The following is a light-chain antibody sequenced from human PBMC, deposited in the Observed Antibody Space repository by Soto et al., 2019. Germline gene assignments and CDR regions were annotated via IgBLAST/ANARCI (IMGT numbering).Light chain of an antibody. Sequence: DIQMTQSPSTLSASVGDRVTITCRASQPISSWLAWYQHKPGKAPKLLIYRASILESGVPSRFSGSRYGTEFKLTITSLQAADFASYYCQPYDNYSAVGQGTKVEIK. CDR2: RAS. CDR1: QPISSW. J-gene: IGKJ1*01. V-gene: IGKV1-5*03. CDR3: QPYDNYSA.